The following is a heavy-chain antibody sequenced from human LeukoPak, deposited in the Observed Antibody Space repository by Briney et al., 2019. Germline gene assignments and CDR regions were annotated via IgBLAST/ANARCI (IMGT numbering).Heavy chain of an antibody. D-gene: IGHD6-19*01. Sequence: SETLSLTCTVSGGSISSYYWSWIRQPPGKGLEWIGYIYYSGSTNYNPSLKSRVTISVDTSKNQFSLKLSSVTAADTAVYYCARVIGLAHYYYGMDVWDQGTTVTVSS. V-gene: IGHV4-59*01. CDR2: IYYSGST. CDR1: GGSISSYY. CDR3: ARVIGLAHYYYGMDV. J-gene: IGHJ6*02.